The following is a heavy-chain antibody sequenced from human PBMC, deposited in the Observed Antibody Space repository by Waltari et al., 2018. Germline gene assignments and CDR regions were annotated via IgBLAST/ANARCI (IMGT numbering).Heavy chain of an antibody. CDR2: IYSGAGST. V-gene: IGHV3-23*03. D-gene: IGHD6-13*01. Sequence: EVQLLESGGGLVQPGGSLRLSCAASGFTLSSPPMTWVRQAPGKGLEWVSTIYSGAGSTFYADSVKGRFTISRDNSKNTLYLQMNSLRAEDTAVYYCAKYVGYFDNWGQGTLVTVSS. CDR3: AKYVGYFDN. CDR1: GFTLSSPP. J-gene: IGHJ4*02.